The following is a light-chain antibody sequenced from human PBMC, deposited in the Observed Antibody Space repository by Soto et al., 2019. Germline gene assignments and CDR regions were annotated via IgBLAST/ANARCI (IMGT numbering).Light chain of an antibody. J-gene: IGLJ1*01. CDR1: RSDVGGYEH. Sequence: QSVLTQPASVSGSPGQSISISCTGTRSDVGGYEHVSWYQQHPGKVPRLIIFDVSSRPSGVSHRFSGSKSGDTASLTISGLQAEDEADYYCSSYTSVNLYVFGTGTKVTAL. CDR2: DVS. CDR3: SSYTSVNLYV. V-gene: IGLV2-14*03.